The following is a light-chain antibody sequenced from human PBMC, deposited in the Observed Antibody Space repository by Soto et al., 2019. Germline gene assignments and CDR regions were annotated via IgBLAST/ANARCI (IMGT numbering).Light chain of an antibody. CDR2: EVS. V-gene: IGLV2-23*02. CDR3: CSYAGSSTCYV. Sequence: QSVLSQPASVSGSPGHSNNISCTGTSSDVGSYNLVSWYQQHPGKAPKLMIYEVSKRPSGVSNRFSGSKSGNTASLTISGLQAEDEADYYCCSYAGSSTCYVFGTGNKVPVL. J-gene: IGLJ1*01. CDR1: SSDVGSYNL.